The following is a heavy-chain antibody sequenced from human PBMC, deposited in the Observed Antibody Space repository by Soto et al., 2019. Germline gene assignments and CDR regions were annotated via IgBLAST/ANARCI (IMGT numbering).Heavy chain of an antibody. CDR3: ARDSTYYDSSDYFDH. J-gene: IGHJ4*02. D-gene: IGHD3-22*01. CDR2: IDRSGRNK. CDR1: GFTFSSYE. V-gene: IGHV3-48*03. Sequence: PGGSLRLSCVASGFTFSSYEMNWVRQAPGKGLEWVSYIDRSGRNKYYADSVKGRFTTSRDSAKNSLYLQMHSLTAEDTAVYYCARDSTYYDSSDYFDHWGQGTPVTVSS.